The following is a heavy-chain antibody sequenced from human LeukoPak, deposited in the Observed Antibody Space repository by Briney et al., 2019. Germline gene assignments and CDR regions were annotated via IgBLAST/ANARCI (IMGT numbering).Heavy chain of an antibody. V-gene: IGHV3-23*01. Sequence: GGSLRLSCAASGFTFSSYSMTWVRQAPGKGLEWVSAISGSGGSTYYADSVKGRFTISRDNSKNTLYLQMNSLRAEDTAVYYCAKYSYGYLFDYWGQGTLVTVSS. CDR2: ISGSGGST. J-gene: IGHJ4*02. D-gene: IGHD5-18*01. CDR3: AKYSYGYLFDY. CDR1: GFTFSSYS.